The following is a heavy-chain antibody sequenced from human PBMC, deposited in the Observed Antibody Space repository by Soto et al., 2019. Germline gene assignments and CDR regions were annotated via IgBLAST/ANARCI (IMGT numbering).Heavy chain of an antibody. Sequence: ASVKVSCKVSGYTLTELSMHWVRQAPGKGLEWMGGFDPEDGETIYAQKFQGRVTMTEDTSTDTAYMELSSLRSEDTAVYYCATVIRGYCSGGSCWNWFDPWGQGTLVTVSS. CDR1: GYTLTELS. J-gene: IGHJ5*02. CDR3: ATVIRGYCSGGSCWNWFDP. CDR2: FDPEDGET. V-gene: IGHV1-24*01. D-gene: IGHD2-15*01.